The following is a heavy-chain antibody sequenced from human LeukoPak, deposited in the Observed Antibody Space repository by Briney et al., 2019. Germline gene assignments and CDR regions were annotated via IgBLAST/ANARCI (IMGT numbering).Heavy chain of an antibody. CDR2: IYTSGST. J-gene: IGHJ4*02. CDR3: ARDGQWLLPASYFDY. D-gene: IGHD6-19*01. V-gene: IGHV4-4*07. Sequence: SETLSLTCTVSGGSISSYYWSWIRQPAGKGLEWIGRIYTSGSTNYNPSLKSRVTMSVDTSKNQFSLKLSSVTAADTAVYCRARDGQWLLPASYFDYWGQGTLATVSS. CDR1: GGSISSYY.